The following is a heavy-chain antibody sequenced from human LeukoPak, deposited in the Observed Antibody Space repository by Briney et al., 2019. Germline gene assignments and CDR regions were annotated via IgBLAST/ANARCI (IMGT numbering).Heavy chain of an antibody. V-gene: IGHV1-2*06. Sequence: ASVKVSCKTSGYTFTGYYMHWVRQAPGQGLEWVGRINTNGGGTNYAQKFQGRVTMTRDTSISTAYMEVNSLRSDDTAVYYCAKDAAGPEYWGQGTLVTVSS. CDR3: AKDAAGPEY. CDR2: INTNGGGT. J-gene: IGHJ4*02. D-gene: IGHD6-13*01. CDR1: GYTFTGYY.